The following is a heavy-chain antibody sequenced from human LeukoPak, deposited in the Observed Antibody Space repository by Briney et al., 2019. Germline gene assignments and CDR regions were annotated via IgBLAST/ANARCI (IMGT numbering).Heavy chain of an antibody. D-gene: IGHD2-2*01. CDR1: GGSISSSSYY. J-gene: IGHJ6*02. Sequence: PSETLSLTCTVSGGSISSSSYYWGWIRQPPGKGLEWIGSIYYSGSTYYKPSLKSRVTISVDTSKNQFSLKLSSVTAADTAVYYCASRADCSSTSCPYYYYYYGMDVWGQGTTVTVSS. CDR2: IYYSGST. V-gene: IGHV4-39*01. CDR3: ASRADCSSTSCPYYYYYYGMDV.